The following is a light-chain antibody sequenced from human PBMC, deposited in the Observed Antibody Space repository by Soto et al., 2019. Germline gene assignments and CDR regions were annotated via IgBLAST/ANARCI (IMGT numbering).Light chain of an antibody. CDR1: RYVSTN. CDR2: GAS. J-gene: IGKJ4*01. V-gene: IGKV3-15*01. Sequence: ETVLTQSPATLSVSPGDRVTLSCRASRYVSTNLGWYHQKPGQTPRLILYGASNRATGTPARFSGSGSGTEFTLTISSLQSEDFAVYYCQQYIRWPLTFGGGTKVEIK. CDR3: QQYIRWPLT.